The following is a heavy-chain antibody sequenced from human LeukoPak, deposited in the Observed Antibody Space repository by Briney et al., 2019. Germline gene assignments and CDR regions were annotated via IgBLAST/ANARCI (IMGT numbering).Heavy chain of an antibody. CDR2: INSDGSTT. V-gene: IGHV3-74*01. Sequence: GSLRLSCAASGFTFNNYWMSWVRQTPGKGLEWVSRINSDGSTTNYADSVKGRFTISRDNTKNMLYLQMNSLTAEDTAMYSCASLSQSPSALFDPWGQGTLVTVSS. CDR1: GFTFNNYW. CDR3: ASLSQSPSALFDP. J-gene: IGHJ5*02. D-gene: IGHD3-16*01.